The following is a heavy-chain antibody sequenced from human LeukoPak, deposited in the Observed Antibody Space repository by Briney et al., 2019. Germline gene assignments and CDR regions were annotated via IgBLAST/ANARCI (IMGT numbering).Heavy chain of an antibody. Sequence: PSETLSLTCTVSGGSISSYYWSWIRQPPGKGLEWIGYIYYSGYTNYNPSLKSRVTMSVDMSKNQFSLKLSSVTAADTAFYYCARDRDSSGWFDYWGQGALVTVSS. CDR3: ARDRDSSGWFDY. J-gene: IGHJ4*02. D-gene: IGHD6-19*01. V-gene: IGHV4-59*01. CDR1: GGSISSYY. CDR2: IYYSGYT.